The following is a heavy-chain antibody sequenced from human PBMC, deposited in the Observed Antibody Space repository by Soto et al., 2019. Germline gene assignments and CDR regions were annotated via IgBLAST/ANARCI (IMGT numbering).Heavy chain of an antibody. CDR2: VIPIFGTA. J-gene: IGHJ3*02. D-gene: IGHD3-16*02. V-gene: IGHV1-69*01. Sequence: QVQLVQSGAEVKKPGSSVKVSCKASGGTFSSYAISWVRQAPGQGLEWMGGVIPIFGTANYAQKFQGRVTITADESTSTAYMELSSLRSEYTAVYYCARGRFEYDYVWGSYRPTDAFDIWGQGTMVTVSS. CDR1: GGTFSSYA. CDR3: ARGRFEYDYVWGSYRPTDAFDI.